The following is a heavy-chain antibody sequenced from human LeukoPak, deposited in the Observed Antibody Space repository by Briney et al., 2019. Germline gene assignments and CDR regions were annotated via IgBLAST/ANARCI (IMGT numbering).Heavy chain of an antibody. Sequence: SVKVSCKASGGTFSSYAISWVRQAPGQGFEWMGGIIPIFGTANYAQKFQGRVTITADESTSTAYMEVNSLKSEDTAVYYCARDQKVGATPYFGMDVWGRGTTVTVSS. CDR2: IIPIFGTA. CDR1: GGTFSSYA. V-gene: IGHV1-69*01. D-gene: IGHD1-26*01. J-gene: IGHJ6*02. CDR3: ARDQKVGATPYFGMDV.